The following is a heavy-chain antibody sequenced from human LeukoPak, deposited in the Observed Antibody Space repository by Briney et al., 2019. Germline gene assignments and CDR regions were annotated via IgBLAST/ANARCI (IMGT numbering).Heavy chain of an antibody. V-gene: IGHV3-30*02. CDR3: AKEGNNWNYWLQGYFDL. Sequence: GGSLRLSCAASGFTFSSYGMHWVRQAPGKGLEWVAFIRYDGSNKYYADSVKGRFTISRDNSEDTLYLQMNSLRAEDTAVYYCAKEGNNWNYWLQGYFDLWGRGTLVTVSS. D-gene: IGHD1-7*01. CDR1: GFTFSSYG. J-gene: IGHJ2*01. CDR2: IRYDGSNK.